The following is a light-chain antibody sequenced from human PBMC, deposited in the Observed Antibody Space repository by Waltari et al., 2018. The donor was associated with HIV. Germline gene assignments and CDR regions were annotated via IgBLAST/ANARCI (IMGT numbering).Light chain of an antibody. Sequence: QSALTQPPSASGSPGQSVTLPCTGTSNDIAASKVVSWYQQHPGKAPRLIISDVNKRPSGVPNRFSGSKSGDTASLTVSGLQAEDEATYYCSSDGGTSAGGSRKFYVIFGGGTKLTVL. V-gene: IGLV2-8*01. CDR1: SNDIAASKV. CDR2: DVN. J-gene: IGLJ2*01. CDR3: SSDGGTSAGGSRKFYVI.